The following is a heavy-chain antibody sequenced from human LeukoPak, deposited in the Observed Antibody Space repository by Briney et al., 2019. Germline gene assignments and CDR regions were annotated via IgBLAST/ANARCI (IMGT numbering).Heavy chain of an antibody. CDR1: GFTFSSYW. CDR2: IKTDGSEK. CDR3: ARDYTGYFP. D-gene: IGHD3-9*01. Sequence: GGSLRLSCEASGFTFSSYWMSWVRQAPGKGLEWVANIKTDGSEKYYVDSVKGRFTISRDNAKNSLYLQINSLRAEDTAVYYCARDYTGYFPWGQGTLVIVSS. J-gene: IGHJ5*02. V-gene: IGHV3-7*03.